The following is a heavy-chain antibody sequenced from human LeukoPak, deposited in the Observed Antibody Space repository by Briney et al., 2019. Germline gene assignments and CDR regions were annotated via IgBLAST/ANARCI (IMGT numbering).Heavy chain of an antibody. CDR2: INPNSGGT. CDR1: GYTFTGYY. Sequence: ASVKVSCKASGYTFTGYYMHWVQQAPGQGLEWMGWINPNSGGTNYAQKFQGRVTMTRDTSISTAYMELSRLRSDDTAVYYCAATLTTVTTPSLDYWGQGTLVTVSS. CDR3: AATLTTVTTPSLDY. V-gene: IGHV1-2*02. D-gene: IGHD4-17*01. J-gene: IGHJ4*02.